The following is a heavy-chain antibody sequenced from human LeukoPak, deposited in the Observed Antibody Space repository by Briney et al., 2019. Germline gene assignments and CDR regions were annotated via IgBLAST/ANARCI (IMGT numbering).Heavy chain of an antibody. V-gene: IGHV3-23*01. CDR1: GFTFSSYS. Sequence: GSLRLSCAASGFTFSSYSMSWVRQAPGKGLEWVSAISGSGGSTYYADSVKGRFTISRDNSKNTLYLQMNSLRAEDTAVYYCAKDRFGYGSGSYYDHWGQGTLVTVSS. J-gene: IGHJ4*02. D-gene: IGHD3-10*01. CDR3: AKDRFGYGSGSYYDH. CDR2: ISGSGGST.